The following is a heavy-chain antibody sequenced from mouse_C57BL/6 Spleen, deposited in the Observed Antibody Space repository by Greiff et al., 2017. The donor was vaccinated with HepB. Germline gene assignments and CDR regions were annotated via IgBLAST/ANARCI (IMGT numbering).Heavy chain of an antibody. CDR1: GYTFTSYW. Sequence: QVQLQQSGTELVKPGASVKLSCKASGYTFTSYWMHWVKQRPGQGLEWIGNINPSNGGTNYNEKFKSKATLTVDKSSSTAYMQLSSLTSEDSAVYYCAREEWDYDGGAWFAYWGQGTLVTVSA. CDR3: AREEWDYDGGAWFAY. CDR2: INPSNGGT. D-gene: IGHD2-4*01. V-gene: IGHV1-53*01. J-gene: IGHJ3*01.